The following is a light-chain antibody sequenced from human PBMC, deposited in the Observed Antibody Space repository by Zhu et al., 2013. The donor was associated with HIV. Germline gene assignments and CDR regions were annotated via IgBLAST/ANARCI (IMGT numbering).Light chain of an antibody. J-gene: IGLJ1*01. CDR1: YSDVGSHDL. CDR3: SSYAGSSNAYF. CDR2: DVT. Sequence: QSALTQPASVSGSPGQSITISCSGSYSDVGSHDLVSWFQHHPDRAPTLIIYDVTKRPSGVSPRFSGSKSGNTASLTISGLQAEDEAEYFCSSYAGSSNAYFFGEGTKVTVL. V-gene: IGLV2-23*02.